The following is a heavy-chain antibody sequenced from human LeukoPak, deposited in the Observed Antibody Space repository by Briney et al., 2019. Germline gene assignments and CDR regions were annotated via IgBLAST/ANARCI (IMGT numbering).Heavy chain of an antibody. Sequence: ASVKVSCKASGYTFTSYFMHWVRQAPGQGLEWMGVVNPSSGSTTYSQKFQGRVTMTRDTSTSTVYMDLGSLRSDDTAVYYCASQRYYDSSGYYYDSFDYWGQGTLVTVSS. CDR3: ASQRYYDSSGYYYDSFDY. CDR1: GYTFTSYF. D-gene: IGHD3-22*01. J-gene: IGHJ4*02. CDR2: VNPSSGST. V-gene: IGHV1-46*01.